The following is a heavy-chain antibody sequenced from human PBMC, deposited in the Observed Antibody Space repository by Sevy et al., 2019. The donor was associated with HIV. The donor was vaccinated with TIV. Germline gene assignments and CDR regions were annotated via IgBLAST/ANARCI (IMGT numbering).Heavy chain of an antibody. J-gene: IGHJ5*02. CDR2: ISRTPATT. CDR3: AREAYYYDSREANWFDP. D-gene: IGHD3-22*01. V-gene: IGHV3-48*02. CDR1: GFTFSTYA. Sequence: GGSLRLSCKTSGFTFSTYAMNWVRQAPGMGLEWVASISRTPATTYYADSVRDRFTISRDNAKNSLYLEMNSLRDEDTAVYYCAREAYYYDSREANWFDPWGQGTLVTVSS.